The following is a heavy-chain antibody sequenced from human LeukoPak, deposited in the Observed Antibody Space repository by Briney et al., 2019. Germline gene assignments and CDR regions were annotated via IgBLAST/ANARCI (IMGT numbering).Heavy chain of an antibody. CDR1: GFTFSSYA. CDR3: AKSTRRAAAGTVPYFDY. J-gene: IGHJ4*02. D-gene: IGHD6-13*01. V-gene: IGHV3-23*01. CDR2: ISGSGGST. Sequence: GGSLRLSCAASGFTFSSYAMSWVRQPPGKGLEWVSAISGSGGSTYYADSVKGRFTISRDNSKNTLYLQMNSLRAEDTAVYYCAKSTRRAAAGTVPYFDYWGQGTLVTVSS.